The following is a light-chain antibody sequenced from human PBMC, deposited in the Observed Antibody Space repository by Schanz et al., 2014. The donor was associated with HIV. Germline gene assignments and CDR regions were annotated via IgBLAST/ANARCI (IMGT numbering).Light chain of an antibody. Sequence: ETVMTQSPATLSVSPGERVTLSCRASETVYSNVAWYQQKPGQAPRLLIYGASSRATGIPDRFSGSGSGTDFTLTISRLEPEDFAVYYCQQYGSSPRTFGQGTKVELK. CDR2: GAS. J-gene: IGKJ1*01. V-gene: IGKV3-20*01. CDR3: QQYGSSPRT. CDR1: ETVYSN.